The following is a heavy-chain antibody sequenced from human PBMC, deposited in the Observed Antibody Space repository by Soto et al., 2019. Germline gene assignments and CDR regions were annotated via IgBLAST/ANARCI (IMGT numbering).Heavy chain of an antibody. Sequence: GGSLRLSCAASGFTFSSYAMRWVRQATGKGLEWVSAISATAGDTYYADSVRGRFNISRDNSMNALYLQMNSLRVEDAAVYYCAHPRGYGVFDAYDIWGQGSMVTVSS. V-gene: IGHV3-23*01. CDR2: ISATAGDT. D-gene: IGHD4-17*01. CDR1: GFTFSSYA. CDR3: AHPRGYGVFDAYDI. J-gene: IGHJ3*02.